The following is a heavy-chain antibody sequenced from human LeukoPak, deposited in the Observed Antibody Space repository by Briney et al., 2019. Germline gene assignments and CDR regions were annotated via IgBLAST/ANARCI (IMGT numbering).Heavy chain of an antibody. J-gene: IGHJ3*02. D-gene: IGHD6-19*01. V-gene: IGHV3-23*01. CDR1: GFTFSKYA. CDR2: INDRGTGT. Sequence: GGSLRLSCAASGFTFSKYAMSWVRQAPGKGLEWVSTINDRGTGTYYADSGKGRFTISRDNSKNTLSLQMNSLRADDTAVYYCAREVSGWRGGAFDMWGQGTMVTVSS. CDR3: AREVSGWRGGAFDM.